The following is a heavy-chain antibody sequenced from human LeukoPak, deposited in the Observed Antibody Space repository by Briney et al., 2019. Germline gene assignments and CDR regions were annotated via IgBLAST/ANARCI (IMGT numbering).Heavy chain of an antibody. J-gene: IGHJ4*02. Sequence: PSETLSLTCTVSGGSISGSYWSWIRQPPGKGLEWIGYIYYSGTINYNPSLKSRVTISIDTSKNQFSLKLSSVTAADTAVYYCARLLQYDFWSGYLNYLDYWGQGTLVTVSS. CDR1: GGSISGSY. D-gene: IGHD3-3*01. CDR2: IYYSGTI. CDR3: ARLLQYDFWSGYLNYLDY. V-gene: IGHV4-59*08.